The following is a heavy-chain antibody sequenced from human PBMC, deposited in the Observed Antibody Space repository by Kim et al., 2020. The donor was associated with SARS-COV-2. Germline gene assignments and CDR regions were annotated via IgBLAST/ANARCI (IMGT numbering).Heavy chain of an antibody. CDR3: ASALGH. J-gene: IGHJ4*02. V-gene: IGHV4-4*07. Sequence: YTSGRTKYTPSLQSRVTMSVDMSKNQCSLKLSSVTAADTAVYYCASALGHWGQGTLVTVSS. CDR2: YTSGRT. D-gene: IGHD3-16*02.